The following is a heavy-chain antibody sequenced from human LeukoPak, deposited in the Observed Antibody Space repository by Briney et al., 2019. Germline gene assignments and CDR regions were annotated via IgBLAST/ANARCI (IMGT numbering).Heavy chain of an antibody. CDR1: GGSISSYY. V-gene: IGHV4-4*07. CDR3: ARVRSGGGFFYFDY. Sequence: SETLSLTCTVSGGSISSYYWSWIRQPAGKGLEWIGRIYTSGSTNYNPSLKSRVTMSVDTSKNQFSLKLSSVTAADTAVYYCARVRSGGGFFYFDYWGQGTLVTVSS. D-gene: IGHD2-15*01. J-gene: IGHJ4*02. CDR2: IYTSGST.